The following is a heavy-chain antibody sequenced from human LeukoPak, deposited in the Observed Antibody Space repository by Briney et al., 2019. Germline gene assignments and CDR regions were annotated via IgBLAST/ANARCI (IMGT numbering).Heavy chain of an antibody. CDR2: ISWNSGSI. CDR3: AKGRQQLEH. D-gene: IGHD6-13*01. J-gene: IGHJ4*02. CDR1: GFTFDDYA. V-gene: IGHV3-9*01. Sequence: PGGSLRLSCAASGFTFDDYAMHWVRQAPGKGLEWVSGISWNSGSIGYADSVKGRFTISRDNAKNSLYLQMNSLRAEDTALYYCAKGRQQLEHWGQGTLVTVSS.